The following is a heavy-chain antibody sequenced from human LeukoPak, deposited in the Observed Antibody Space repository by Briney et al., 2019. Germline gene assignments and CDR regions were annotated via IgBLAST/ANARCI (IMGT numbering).Heavy chain of an antibody. CDR2: IYSGGST. CDR1: GFTVSSNY. Sequence: GGSLRLSCVASGFTVSSNYMSWVRQAPGKGLEWVSDIYSGGSTYYADSVKGRFTISRDNSKNTLYLQMNSLRAEDTAVYYCASGSGSYRTPYYYMDVWGTGTTVTVSS. V-gene: IGHV3-53*01. J-gene: IGHJ6*03. D-gene: IGHD3-10*01. CDR3: ASGSGSYRTPYYYMDV.